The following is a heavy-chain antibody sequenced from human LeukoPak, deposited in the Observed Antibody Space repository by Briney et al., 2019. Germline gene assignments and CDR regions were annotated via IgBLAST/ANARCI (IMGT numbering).Heavy chain of an antibody. Sequence: KPSETLSLTCTVSGGSISSSSYYWGWIRQPPGKGLEWIGSIYYSGSTYYNPSLKSRVTISVDTSKNQFSLKLSSVTAADTAVYYCARQTHRTMIKFREVAFDIWGQGTMVTVSS. D-gene: IGHD3-22*01. J-gene: IGHJ3*02. CDR1: GGSISSSSYY. CDR3: ARQTHRTMIKFREVAFDI. V-gene: IGHV4-39*01. CDR2: IYYSGST.